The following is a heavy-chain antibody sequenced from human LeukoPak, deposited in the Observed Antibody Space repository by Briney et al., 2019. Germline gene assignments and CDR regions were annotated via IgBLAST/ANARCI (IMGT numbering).Heavy chain of an antibody. D-gene: IGHD3-10*01. CDR3: ARHARGGTPALGYYYYYMDV. V-gene: IGHV4-39*01. CDR2: IYYSGNT. Sequence: PSETLSLTCSVPGGSVSSSSNYWGCIRQPPGKGLEWIGIIYYSGNTYYYPSLKSRVTISVDTSKNQFSLKLSSVTAADTAVYFCARHARGGTPALGYYYYYMDVWGKGTTVTVSS. CDR1: GGSVSSSSNY. J-gene: IGHJ6*03.